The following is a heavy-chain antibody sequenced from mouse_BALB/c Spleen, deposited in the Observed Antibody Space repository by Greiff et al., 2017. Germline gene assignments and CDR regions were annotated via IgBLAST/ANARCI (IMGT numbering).Heavy chain of an antibody. Sequence: VQLQQSGSELVRPGALVKLSCKASGFNIKDYYMHWVKQRPEQGLEWIGWIDPENGNTIYDPKFQGKASITADTSSNTAYLQLSSLTSEDTAVYYCARGDYDGAWFAYWGQGTLVTVSA. CDR1: GFNIKDYY. J-gene: IGHJ3*01. V-gene: IGHV14-1*02. CDR3: ARGDYDGAWFAY. D-gene: IGHD2-4*01. CDR2: IDPENGNT.